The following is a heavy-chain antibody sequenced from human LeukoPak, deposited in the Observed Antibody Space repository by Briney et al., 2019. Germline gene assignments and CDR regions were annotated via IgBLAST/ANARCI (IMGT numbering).Heavy chain of an antibody. CDR3: ARVDTSIVLTFDP. J-gene: IGHJ5*01. CDR1: GDSISSGDYY. V-gene: IGHV4-61*02. CDR2: ISSSGST. Sequence: SETLSLTCTVSGDSISSGDYYWSWIRQPAGKGLEWIGRISSSGSTNYNPSLKSRVTISVDTSKNQFSLKLSSVTAADTAVYYCARVDTSIVLTFDPWGQGTLVTVSS. D-gene: IGHD1-26*01.